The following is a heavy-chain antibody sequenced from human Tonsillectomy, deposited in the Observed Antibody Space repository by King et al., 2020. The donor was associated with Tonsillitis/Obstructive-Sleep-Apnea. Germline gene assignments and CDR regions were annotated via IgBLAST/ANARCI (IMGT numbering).Heavy chain of an antibody. J-gene: IGHJ6*03. Sequence: QLVQSGAEVKKPGESLRISCKGSGYRSTSYWISWVRQMPGKGLEWMGRIDPSDSYTNYSPSFQGHVTISADKSISTAYLQWSSLKASDTAMYYCARLAGTQNYYYYIDVWGKGTTVTVSS. CDR3: ARLAGTQNYYYYIDV. V-gene: IGHV5-10-1*01. CDR1: GYRSTSYW. CDR2: IDPSDSYT. D-gene: IGHD6-19*01.